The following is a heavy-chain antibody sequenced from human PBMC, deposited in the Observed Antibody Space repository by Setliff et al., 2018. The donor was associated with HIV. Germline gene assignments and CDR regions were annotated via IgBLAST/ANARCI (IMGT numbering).Heavy chain of an antibody. CDR2: IKSKGDGGTT. CDR3: TRDPDYDYVWGSYRPYYFDY. Sequence: PGGSLRLSCGASGFTFRNAWMIWVRQAPGRGLECVGRIKSKGDGGTTDFVAPVKGRFTMSRDDSKSIAYLQMNSLKTEDTAVYYCTRDPDYDYVWGSYRPYYFDYWGQGTLVTVSS. D-gene: IGHD3-16*02. V-gene: IGHV3-15*01. CDR1: GFTFRNAW. J-gene: IGHJ4*02.